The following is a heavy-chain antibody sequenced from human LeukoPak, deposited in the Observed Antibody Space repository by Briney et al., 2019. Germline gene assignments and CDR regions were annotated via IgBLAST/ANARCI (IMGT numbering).Heavy chain of an antibody. CDR1: GFTFSSHS. D-gene: IGHD3-10*01. J-gene: IGHJ4*02. CDR3: APLSLYGSGSYPFDY. Sequence: GGSLRLSCAASGFTFSSHSMNWVRQAPGKGLEWVSSISSSSSYIYYADSVKGRFTISRDNAKNSLYLQMNSLRAEDTAVYYCAPLSLYGSGSYPFDYWGQGTLVTVSS. V-gene: IGHV3-21*01. CDR2: ISSSSSYI.